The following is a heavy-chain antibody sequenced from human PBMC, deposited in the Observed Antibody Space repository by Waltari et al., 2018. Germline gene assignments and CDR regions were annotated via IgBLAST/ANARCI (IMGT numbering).Heavy chain of an antibody. CDR2: IRSKAYGGKT. V-gene: IGHV3-49*03. Sequence: EVQLVESGGGLVQQGRSLRLSCTASGFTFGDYAMSWFRQAPGKGREWVGFIRSKAYGGKTEYAASVKGRFTSSRDDSKSIAYLQMNSLKTEDTAVYYCTRGGEYYYDSSGYDDYWGQGTLVTVSS. CDR1: GFTFGDYA. J-gene: IGHJ4*02. D-gene: IGHD3-22*01. CDR3: TRGGEYYYDSSGYDDY.